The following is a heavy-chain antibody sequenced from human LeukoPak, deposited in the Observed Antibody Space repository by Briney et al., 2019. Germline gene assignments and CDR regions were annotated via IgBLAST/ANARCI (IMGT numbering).Heavy chain of an antibody. Sequence: PGGSLRLSCVASGFAFNTFWMSWVRQAPGKGPEWVANIKPDGGEKSYVDSVKGRFTISRDNAKNSLYLQMNSLRAEDTALYYCARGGSWFAPWGQGTLVTVSS. J-gene: IGHJ5*02. CDR1: GFAFNTFW. V-gene: IGHV3-7*01. D-gene: IGHD3-10*01. CDR3: ARGGSWFAP. CDR2: IKPDGGEK.